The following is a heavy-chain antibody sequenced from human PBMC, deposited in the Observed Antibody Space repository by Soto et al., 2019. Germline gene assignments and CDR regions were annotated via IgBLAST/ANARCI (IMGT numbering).Heavy chain of an antibody. Sequence: SETLSLTCTVSGGSISSGGYYWSWIRQHPGKGLEWIGYIYYSGSTYYNPSLKSRVTISVDTSKNQFSLKLSSVTAADTAVYYCARLIAAAGTNIDYWGQGTLVTV. D-gene: IGHD6-13*01. CDR2: IYYSGST. CDR1: GGSISSGGYY. CDR3: ARLIAAAGTNIDY. V-gene: IGHV4-31*03. J-gene: IGHJ4*02.